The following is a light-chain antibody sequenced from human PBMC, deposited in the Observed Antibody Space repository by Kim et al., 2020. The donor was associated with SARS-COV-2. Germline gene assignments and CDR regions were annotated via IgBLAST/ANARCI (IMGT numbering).Light chain of an antibody. CDR2: ATS. V-gene: IGKV3-20*01. CDR1: QSVITNY. Sequence: SPPGHRPSLSCRASQSVITNYLAWYQQKPGQSPRLIIYATSSRATRIPDRFSGSGSGTDFTLTISRLEPEDFAVYYCQQYGTSFYTFGQGTKLE. CDR3: QQYGTSFYT. J-gene: IGKJ2*01.